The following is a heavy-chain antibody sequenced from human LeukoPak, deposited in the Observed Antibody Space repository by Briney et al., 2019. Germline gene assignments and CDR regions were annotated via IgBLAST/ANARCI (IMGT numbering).Heavy chain of an antibody. CDR2: INHSGST. Sequence: PSETLSLTCVVYGGSFSGYYWSWIRQPPGKGLEWIGEINHSGSTNYNPSLKSRVTISVDTSKNQFSLKLSSVTAADTAVYYCARTKYYDFWSGYQNWFDPWGQGTLVTVSS. CDR3: ARTKYYDFWSGYQNWFDP. D-gene: IGHD3-3*01. CDR1: GGSFSGYY. J-gene: IGHJ5*02. V-gene: IGHV4-34*01.